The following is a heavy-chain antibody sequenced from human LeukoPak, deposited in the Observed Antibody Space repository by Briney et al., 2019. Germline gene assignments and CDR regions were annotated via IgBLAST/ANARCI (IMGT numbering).Heavy chain of an antibody. Sequence: EGSLRLSCAASGFTVSSNYMSWVRQAPGKGLEWVSVIYSGGSTYYADSVKGRFTISRDNSKNTLYLQMNSLRAEDTAVYYCARVFGDYYYYYMDVWGKGTTVTVSS. CDR3: ARVFGDYYYYYMDV. CDR2: IYSGGST. J-gene: IGHJ6*03. CDR1: GFTVSSNY. V-gene: IGHV3-53*01. D-gene: IGHD3-10*02.